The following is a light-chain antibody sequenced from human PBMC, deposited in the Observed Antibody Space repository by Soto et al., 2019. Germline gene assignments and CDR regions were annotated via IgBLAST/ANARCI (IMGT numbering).Light chain of an antibody. CDR3: QQYGHSPWT. V-gene: IGKV3-20*01. J-gene: IGKJ1*01. CDR2: GSS. Sequence: ILLTQSPVTLSLSPGERATLSCRASQSVVSSYVAWYQQTPGQAPRLLIYGSSNRATGIPDRFSVSGSGTDFTLTISRLEPEDFAVYYCQQYGHSPWTFGQGTKVDIK. CDR1: QSVVSSY.